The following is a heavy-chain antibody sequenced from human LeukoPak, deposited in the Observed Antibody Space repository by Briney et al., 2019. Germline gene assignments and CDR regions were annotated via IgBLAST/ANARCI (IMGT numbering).Heavy chain of an antibody. CDR2: VNPEDGET. J-gene: IGHJ5*02. CDR3: AIAQNWKAGWLDP. CDR1: GYTLTELS. D-gene: IGHD1-1*01. V-gene: IGHV1-24*01. Sequence: AASVKVSCKVSGYTLTELSIHWVRQAPGKGLEWMGGVNPEDGETIYAQKFQGRVIMTEDTPIDTTYMEVSSLRSEDTAVYFCAIAQNWKAGWLDPWGQGTLVTVSS.